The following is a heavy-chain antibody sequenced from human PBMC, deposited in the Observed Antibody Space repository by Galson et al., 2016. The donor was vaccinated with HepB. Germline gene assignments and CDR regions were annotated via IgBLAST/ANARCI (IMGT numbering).Heavy chain of an antibody. CDR2: NIPVLQVT. V-gene: IGHV1-69*04. D-gene: IGHD3-16*01. Sequence: SVKVSCKASGGTFSNYAINWVRQAPGQGLEWMGRNIPVLQVTNYAQKFQGRITITADKSTSTAFMELSSLTFEDTALYYCARYYGGGDVWAQGTTVTVSS. J-gene: IGHJ6*02. CDR3: ARYYGGGDV. CDR1: GGTFSNYA.